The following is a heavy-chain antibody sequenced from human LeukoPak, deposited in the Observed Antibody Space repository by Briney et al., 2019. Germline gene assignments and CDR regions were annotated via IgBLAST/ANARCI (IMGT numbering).Heavy chain of an antibody. V-gene: IGHV1-18*01. CDR1: GYTFTNYG. D-gene: IGHD4-17*01. Sequence: SVKVSCKTSGYTFTNYGVSWVRQAPGQGLEWMGWISAYNGNANYAQKLQGRVTMTTDTSTSTAYMELRSLRSDDTAVYYCSRGSYGDYRAFDYWGQGTLVTVSS. CDR3: SRGSYGDYRAFDY. J-gene: IGHJ4*02. CDR2: ISAYNGNA.